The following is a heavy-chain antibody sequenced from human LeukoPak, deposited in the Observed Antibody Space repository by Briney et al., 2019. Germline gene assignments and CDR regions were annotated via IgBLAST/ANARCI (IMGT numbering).Heavy chain of an antibody. Sequence: SETLSLTCAVYGGSFSGYYWSWIRQPPGKGLEWIGEINHSGSTSYNPSLKSRVTISVDTSKNQFSLKLSSVTAADTAVYYCARDTRVVVVTAIIAYGMDVWGQGTTVTVSS. CDR3: ARDTRVVVVTAIIAYGMDV. CDR1: GGSFSGYY. V-gene: IGHV4-34*01. J-gene: IGHJ6*02. D-gene: IGHD2-21*02. CDR2: INHSGST.